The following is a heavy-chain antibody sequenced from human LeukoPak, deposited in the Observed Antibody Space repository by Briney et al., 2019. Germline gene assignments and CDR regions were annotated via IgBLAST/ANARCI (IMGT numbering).Heavy chain of an antibody. CDR1: GFTFSSYA. CDR3: AKDRIPLVRGVIIHTFDY. D-gene: IGHD3-10*01. Sequence: PGGSLRLSCAASGFTFSSYAMSWVRQAPGKGLEWVSAISGSGGSTYYADSVKGRFTISRDNSKNTLYLQMNSLRAEDTAVYYCAKDRIPLVRGVIIHTFDYWGQGTLVTVSS. CDR2: ISGSGGST. V-gene: IGHV3-23*01. J-gene: IGHJ4*02.